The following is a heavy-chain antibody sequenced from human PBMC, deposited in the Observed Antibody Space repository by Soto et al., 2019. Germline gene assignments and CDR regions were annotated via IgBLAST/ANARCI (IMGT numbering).Heavy chain of an antibody. J-gene: IGHJ4*02. CDR3: ARGPGIAVAGFQYFDY. V-gene: IGHV3-53*04. D-gene: IGHD6-19*01. CDR2: IYSGGST. Sequence: GGSLRLSCAASGFTVSSNYMSWVRQAPGKGLEWVSVIYSGGSTYYADSVKGRFTISRHNSKNTLYLQMNSLRAEDTAVYYCARGPGIAVAGFQYFDYWGQGTLVTVSS. CDR1: GFTVSSNY.